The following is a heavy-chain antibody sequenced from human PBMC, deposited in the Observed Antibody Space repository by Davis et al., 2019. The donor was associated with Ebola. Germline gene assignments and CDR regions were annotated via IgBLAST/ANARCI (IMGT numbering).Heavy chain of an antibody. J-gene: IGHJ4*02. D-gene: IGHD3-16*02. CDR3: AQRWGSYRYFRH. Sequence: GESLKISCEASGFTFSTFWMNWVRQAPGKGLEWVSGLSGSGGRTYYTDSVKGRFTISRDNSKNMLFLQMNSLRAEDTAVYYCAQRWGSYRYFRHWGQGTLVTVSS. V-gene: IGHV3-23*01. CDR1: GFTFSTFW. CDR2: LSGSGGRT.